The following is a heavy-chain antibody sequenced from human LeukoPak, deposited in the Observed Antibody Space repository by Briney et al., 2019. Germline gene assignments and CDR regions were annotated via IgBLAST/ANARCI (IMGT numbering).Heavy chain of an antibody. CDR2: ISSNGGRT. CDR1: GFTFSNYA. CDR3: VACRYYDSSGYYYDY. D-gene: IGHD3-22*01. Sequence: GESLKISCSASGFTFSNYAMQWVRQAPGKGLEYVSAISSNGGRTNYADSVKGRFTISRDNSKNTLYVQMSSLRTEDTAVYYCVACRYYDSSGYYYDYWGQGTLVTVSS. V-gene: IGHV3-64*05. J-gene: IGHJ4*02.